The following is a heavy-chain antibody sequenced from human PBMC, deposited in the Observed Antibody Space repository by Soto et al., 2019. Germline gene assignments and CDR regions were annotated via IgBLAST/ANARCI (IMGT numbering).Heavy chain of an antibody. Sequence: ASVTVPSTASGYTFTSYYMHWVRQAPGQGLEWMGWINPNSGGTNYAQKFQGWVTMTRDTSISTAYMELSRLRSDDTAVYNCERVSPWDYYDSSGYYDYWGQGTLVTVSS. CDR3: ERVSPWDYYDSSGYYDY. V-gene: IGHV1-2*04. D-gene: IGHD3-22*01. J-gene: IGHJ4*02. CDR2: INPNSGGT. CDR1: GYTFTSYY.